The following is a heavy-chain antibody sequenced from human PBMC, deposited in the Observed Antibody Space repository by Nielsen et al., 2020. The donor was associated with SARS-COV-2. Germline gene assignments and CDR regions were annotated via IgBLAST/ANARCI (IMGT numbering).Heavy chain of an antibody. Sequence: GGSLRLSCAASGFTFSSYAMHWVRQAPGKGLEWVAVISYDGSNKYYADSVKGRFTISRDNSKNTLYLQMNSLRAEDTAVYYCARFHDYGDYESAFGIWGQGTMVTVSS. D-gene: IGHD4-17*01. CDR3: ARFHDYGDYESAFGI. CDR2: ISYDGSNK. CDR1: GFTFSSYA. J-gene: IGHJ3*02. V-gene: IGHV3-30-3*01.